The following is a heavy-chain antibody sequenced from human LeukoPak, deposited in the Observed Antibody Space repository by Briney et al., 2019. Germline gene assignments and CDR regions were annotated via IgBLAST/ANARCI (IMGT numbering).Heavy chain of an antibody. D-gene: IGHD3-22*01. CDR1: GFTFSNFG. V-gene: IGHV3-23*01. J-gene: IGHJ4*02. CDR3: AKASAMIVVVSKHFDY. CDR2: ITSSGGDT. Sequence: GGSLRLSCAASGFTFSNFGMSWVRQAPGKGLEWVSTITSSGGDTYYADSVKGRFTISRDNSKNTLYLQMNSLRPEDTAVYYCAKASAMIVVVSKHFDYWGQGTLVTVSS.